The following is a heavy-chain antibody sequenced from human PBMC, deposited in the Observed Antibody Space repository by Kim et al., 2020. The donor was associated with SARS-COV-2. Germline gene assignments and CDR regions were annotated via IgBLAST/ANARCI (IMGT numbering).Heavy chain of an antibody. D-gene: IGHD4-4*01. V-gene: IGHV1-3*01. CDR2: KK. Sequence: KKKYSQKFQGRVTITRDTSPNTAYMDLRSMTFEDTAIYYCARDMNTTVYDYWGQGTLVTVSS. CDR3: ARDMNTTVYDY. J-gene: IGHJ4*02.